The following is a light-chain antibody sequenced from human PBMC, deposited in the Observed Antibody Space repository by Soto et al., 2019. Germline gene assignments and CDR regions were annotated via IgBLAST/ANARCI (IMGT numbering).Light chain of an antibody. Sequence: QMTQSPSSLSASVGDRVTVTCRASQSINIYLNWYQQKPGKAPTLLIYAASSLQSGVPSRFSGGGSRTDFTLTFSSLQAEDFATYYCQQSYRSPYTFGQGTKLEIK. CDR2: AAS. J-gene: IGKJ2*01. V-gene: IGKV1-39*01. CDR3: QQSYRSPYT. CDR1: QSINIY.